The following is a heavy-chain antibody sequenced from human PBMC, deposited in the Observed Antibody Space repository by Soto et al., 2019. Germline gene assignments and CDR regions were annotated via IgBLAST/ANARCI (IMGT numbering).Heavy chain of an antibody. CDR1: GFTFSSYA. CDR3: AFSSSPFDY. CDR2: ISDSGGST. Sequence: PGGSLRLSCAASGFTFSSYAMSWVRQAPGKGLEWVSTISDSGGSTYYADSVKGRFTISRDNSKNTLYLQMNSLRAEDTAVYYCAFSSSPFDYWGQGTLVTVSS. J-gene: IGHJ4*02. V-gene: IGHV3-23*01.